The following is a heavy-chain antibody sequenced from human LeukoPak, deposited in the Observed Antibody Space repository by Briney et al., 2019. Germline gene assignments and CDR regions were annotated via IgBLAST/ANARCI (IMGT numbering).Heavy chain of an antibody. J-gene: IGHJ4*02. V-gene: IGHV7-4-1*02. Sequence: ASVKVSCKASGYSFTRFAVNWVRQAPGQGLEWMGWINTNTGKPTYDPGFTGRFVFSLDTSVSTAYLQISSLKPEGTAIYYCALTSKWNGDGNVYFDSWGQGALVTVSS. CDR1: GYSFTRFA. CDR3: ALTSKWNGDGNVYFDS. D-gene: IGHD1-20*01. CDR2: INTNTGKP.